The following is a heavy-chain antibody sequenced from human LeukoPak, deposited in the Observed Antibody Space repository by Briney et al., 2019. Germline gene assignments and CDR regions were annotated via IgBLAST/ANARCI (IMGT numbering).Heavy chain of an antibody. CDR1: GGSISSYY. Sequence: SETLPLTCTVSGGSISSYYWSWIRQPPGKGLEWIGYMYNSGNTNYNPSLKSRVTISADTSKNEFSLKLTSVTAADTAVYYCARHVVAARDAFDIWGQGTMVTVSS. CDR3: ARHVVAARDAFDI. CDR2: MYNSGNT. J-gene: IGHJ3*02. D-gene: IGHD6-25*01. V-gene: IGHV4-59*08.